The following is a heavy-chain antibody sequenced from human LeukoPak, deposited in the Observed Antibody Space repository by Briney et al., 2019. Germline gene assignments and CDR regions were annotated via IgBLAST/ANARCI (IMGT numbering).Heavy chain of an antibody. V-gene: IGHV3-21*01. J-gene: IGHJ3*02. CDR2: ISSSSSYI. Sequence: PGGSLRLSCAASGFTFSSYSMNWVRQSPGKGLEWVSSISSSSSYIYYADSVKGRFTISRDNAKNSLYLQMNSLRAEDTAVYYCARYQWLLVAFDIWGQGTMVTVSS. CDR3: ARYQWLLVAFDI. CDR1: GFTFSSYS. D-gene: IGHD3-22*01.